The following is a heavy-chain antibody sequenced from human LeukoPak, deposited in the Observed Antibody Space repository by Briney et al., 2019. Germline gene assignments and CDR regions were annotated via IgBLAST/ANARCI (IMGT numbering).Heavy chain of an antibody. CDR1: GFTFSSYA. J-gene: IGHJ4*02. CDR2: ISYDGSNK. D-gene: IGHD5-24*01. V-gene: IGHV3-30*04. Sequence: QTGGSLRLSCAASGFTFSSYAMHWVRQAPGKGLEWVAVISYDGSNKYYADSVKGRFTISRDNSKNTLYLQMNCLRAEDTAVYYCARPQMATRSFDYWGQRTLVTVSS. CDR3: ARPQMATRSFDY.